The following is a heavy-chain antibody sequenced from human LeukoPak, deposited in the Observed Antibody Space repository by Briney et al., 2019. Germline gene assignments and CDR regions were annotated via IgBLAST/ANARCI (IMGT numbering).Heavy chain of an antibody. J-gene: IGHJ4*02. Sequence: PSETLSLTCTVSGGSISSGSYYWSWIRQPAGKGLEWIGRIYTSGSTNYNPSLKSRVTISVDTSKNQFSLKLSSVTAADTAVYYCARSRVGGYDYRADYFDYWGQGTLVTVSS. CDR2: IYTSGST. CDR1: GGSISSGSYY. CDR3: ARSRVGGYDYRADYFDY. V-gene: IGHV4-61*02. D-gene: IGHD5-12*01.